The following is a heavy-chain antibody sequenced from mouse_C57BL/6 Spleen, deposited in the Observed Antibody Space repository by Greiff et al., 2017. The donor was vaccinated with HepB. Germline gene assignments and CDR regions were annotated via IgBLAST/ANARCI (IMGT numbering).Heavy chain of an antibody. V-gene: IGHV1-53*01. J-gene: IGHJ2*01. CDR1: GYTFTSYW. CDR3: ARELIFITTVVATSYFDY. D-gene: IGHD1-1*01. CDR2: INPSNGGT. Sequence: QVQLQQSGTELVKPGASVKLSCKASGYTFTSYWMHWVKQRPGQGLEWIGNINPSNGGTNYNEKFKSKATLTVDKSSSTAYMQLSSLTSEDSAVYYCARELIFITTVVATSYFDYWGQGTTLTVSS.